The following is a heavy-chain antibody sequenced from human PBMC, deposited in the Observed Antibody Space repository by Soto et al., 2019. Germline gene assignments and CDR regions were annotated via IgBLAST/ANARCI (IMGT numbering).Heavy chain of an antibody. CDR1: GYTFTSYG. J-gene: IGHJ6*02. CDR3: ASGYCISTSCYGYYYYGMDV. D-gene: IGHD2-2*01. V-gene: IGHV1-18*01. CDR2: ISAYNGNT. Sequence: ASVKVSCKASGYTFTSYGISWVRQAPGQGLEWMGWISAYNGNTNYAQKLQGRVTMTTDTSTSTAYMELRSLRSDDTAVYYCASGYCISTSCYGYYYYGMDVWGQGTTVTVSS.